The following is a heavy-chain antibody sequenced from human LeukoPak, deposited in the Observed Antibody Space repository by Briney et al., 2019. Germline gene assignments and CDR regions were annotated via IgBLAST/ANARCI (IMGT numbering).Heavy chain of an antibody. Sequence: ASVKVSCRASGYTFTSYGISWVRQAPGQGLERMGWISAYNGNTNYAQKLQGRVTMTTDTSTSTAYMELRSLRSDDTAVYYCARGDRYSYGLLFDYWGQGTLVTVSS. CDR1: GYTFTSYG. D-gene: IGHD5-18*01. J-gene: IGHJ4*02. V-gene: IGHV1-18*04. CDR3: ARGDRYSYGLLFDY. CDR2: ISAYNGNT.